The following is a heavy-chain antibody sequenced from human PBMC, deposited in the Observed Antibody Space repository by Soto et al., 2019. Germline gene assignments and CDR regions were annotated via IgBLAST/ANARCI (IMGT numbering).Heavy chain of an antibody. Sequence: GGSLRLSCAASGFTFSSYAMHWVRQAPGKGLEWVAVISYDGSNKYYADSVKGRFTISRDNSKNTLYLQMNSLRAEDTAVYYCARHITVEGGGFDLWGQGTMVTVSS. J-gene: IGHJ3*01. CDR3: ARHITVEGGGFDL. CDR2: ISYDGSNK. V-gene: IGHV3-30-3*01. CDR1: GFTFSSYA. D-gene: IGHD3-10*01.